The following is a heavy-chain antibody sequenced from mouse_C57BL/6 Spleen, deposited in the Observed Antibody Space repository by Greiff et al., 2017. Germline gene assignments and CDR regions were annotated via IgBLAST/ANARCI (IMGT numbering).Heavy chain of an antibody. CDR2: IHPSDSAT. CDR3: AISGSGPFGG. D-gene: IGHD3-2*02. Sequence: VQLQQPGPELVKPGASVKVSCKASGYTFTNYWMNWVKQRPGQRLEWIGRIHPSDSATNYNQKFKGKATLTVDKSASTAYMQLSSLTSEDSAVYYCAISGSGPFGGWGKGTTLTVSS. J-gene: IGHJ2*01. V-gene: IGHV1-74*01. CDR1: GYTFTNYW.